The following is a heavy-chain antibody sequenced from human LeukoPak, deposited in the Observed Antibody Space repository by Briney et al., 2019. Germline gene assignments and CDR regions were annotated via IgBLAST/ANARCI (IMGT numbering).Heavy chain of an antibody. CDR3: ARGVMVTALWSEKWFEF. Sequence: ASVKVSCKACGYTFSDYYMHWVRQAPGQGPEWMGWINPNSGGTNYAQKFQGRVTMTWDTSISTAYMELSRLRFDDTAVYYCARGVMVTALWSEKWFEFWGQGTLVTVSS. CDR1: GYTFSDYY. J-gene: IGHJ5*01. V-gene: IGHV1-2*02. D-gene: IGHD2-21*02. CDR2: INPNSGGT.